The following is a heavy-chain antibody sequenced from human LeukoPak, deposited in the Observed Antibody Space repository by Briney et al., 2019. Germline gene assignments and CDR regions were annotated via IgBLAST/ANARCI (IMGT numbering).Heavy chain of an antibody. CDR1: GFTFNNYA. CDR3: AKPAQVDGSIDVFDI. V-gene: IGHV3-23*01. Sequence: GGSLRLSCAGSGFTFNNYAMSWVRQAPGKGLEWVSVISGNDGNTFYADSVKGRFTISRDNSKNTLYLQMNSLRAEDTALYYCAKPAQVDGSIDVFDIWGQGTMVTVSS. D-gene: IGHD5-24*01. J-gene: IGHJ3*02. CDR2: ISGNDGNT.